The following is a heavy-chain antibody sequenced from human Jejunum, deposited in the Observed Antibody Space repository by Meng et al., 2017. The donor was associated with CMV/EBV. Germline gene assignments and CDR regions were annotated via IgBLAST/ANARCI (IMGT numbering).Heavy chain of an antibody. J-gene: IGHJ3*02. CDR3: ARVHRGSYSALYFDI. CDR2: ISGSSNSI. CDR1: GFVFSSFE. Sequence: GFVFSSFELTWVRQAPGKGLGWVSRISGSSNSIYYADAVRGRFTFYRDNAKNSLYLQMNSLRAEDTAVYYCARVHRGSYSALYFDIWGQGTLVTVSS. V-gene: IGHV3-48*03. D-gene: IGHD1-26*01.